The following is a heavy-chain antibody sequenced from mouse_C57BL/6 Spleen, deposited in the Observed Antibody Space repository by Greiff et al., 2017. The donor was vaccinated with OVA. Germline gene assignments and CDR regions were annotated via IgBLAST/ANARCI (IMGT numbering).Heavy chain of an antibody. J-gene: IGHJ4*01. Sequence: VQLQQSGAELVKPGASVKLSCKASGYTFNSYWMHWVKQRPGQGLEWIGGIDPDDSYTNYNPKFQGKATMTADTSSSTAYLQLSSLTSEDTAVYYCARDYYYAMDYWGQGTSVTVSS. V-gene: IGHV1-59*01. CDR3: ARDYYYAMDY. CDR1: GYTFNSYW. CDR2: IDPDDSYT.